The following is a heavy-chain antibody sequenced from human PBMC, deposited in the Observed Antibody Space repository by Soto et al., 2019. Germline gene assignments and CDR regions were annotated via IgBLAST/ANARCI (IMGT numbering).Heavy chain of an antibody. D-gene: IGHD2-15*01. J-gene: IGHJ6*02. CDR3: ARDLVLYGLDV. V-gene: IGHV1-69*06. CDR1: GGAFCSYG. CDR2: IIPNFGAP. Sequence: GASVKVSCKASGGAFCSYGISWVRRAPGQGLEWVGGIIPNFGAPNYAQKFHGRVTILADSSTSTAYMELSGLKSEDTAVYYCARDLVLYGLDVWGQGTTVTVSS.